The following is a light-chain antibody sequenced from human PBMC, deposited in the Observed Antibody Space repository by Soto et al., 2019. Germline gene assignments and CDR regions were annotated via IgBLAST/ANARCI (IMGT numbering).Light chain of an antibody. CDR1: QSISSW. J-gene: IGKJ1*01. CDR2: KAS. CDR3: QQYNSYST. V-gene: IGKV1-5*03. Sequence: DIQMTQSPSTLSASVGDRVTITCRASQSISSWLAWYQQKLGKAPKLLIYKASGLESGVPSRFSGSGSGTEFTLTISSLQPDDFASYYCQQYNSYSTFGQGTKVEIK.